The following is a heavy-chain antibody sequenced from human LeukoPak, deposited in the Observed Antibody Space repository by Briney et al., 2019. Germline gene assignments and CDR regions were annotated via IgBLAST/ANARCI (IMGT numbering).Heavy chain of an antibody. CDR3: ARQMVEGQQNYYMDV. D-gene: IGHD2-15*01. Sequence: TGGSLRLSCAASGFTFNRYGMHWVRQAPGKGRGWAAFTGPDGKKTFYGDSLNGRFTISRDNFEDTVFLQMNTMRAEDTAVYYCARQMVEGQQNYYMDVWGNGTTVTVSS. CDR2: TGPDGKKT. J-gene: IGHJ6*03. V-gene: IGHV3-33*01. CDR1: GFTFNRYG.